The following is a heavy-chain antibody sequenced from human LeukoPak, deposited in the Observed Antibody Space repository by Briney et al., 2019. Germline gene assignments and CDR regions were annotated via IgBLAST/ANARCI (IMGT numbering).Heavy chain of an antibody. V-gene: IGHV1-46*01. Sequence: ASVKVSCKASGYTFTSYDINWVRQAPGQGLEWMGIINPSGGSTSYAQKFQGRVTMTRDMSTSTVYMELSSLRSEDTAVYYCARDRLGDYGDYDDYWGQGTLVTVSS. D-gene: IGHD4-17*01. J-gene: IGHJ4*02. CDR3: ARDRLGDYGDYDDY. CDR2: INPSGGST. CDR1: GYTFTSYD.